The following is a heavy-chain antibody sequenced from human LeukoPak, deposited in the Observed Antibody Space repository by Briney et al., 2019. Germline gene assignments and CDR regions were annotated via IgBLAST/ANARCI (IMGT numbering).Heavy chain of an antibody. Sequence: ASVKVSCKASGYTFTGYYMHWVRQAPGQGLEWMGWINPNSGGTNYAQKFQGRVTMTRDTSISTAYMELRSLRSDDTAVYYCARVMGGSYYNPVDYWGQGTLVTVSS. CDR2: INPNSGGT. CDR1: GYTFTGYY. CDR3: ARVMGGSYYNPVDY. J-gene: IGHJ4*02. D-gene: IGHD1-26*01. V-gene: IGHV1-2*02.